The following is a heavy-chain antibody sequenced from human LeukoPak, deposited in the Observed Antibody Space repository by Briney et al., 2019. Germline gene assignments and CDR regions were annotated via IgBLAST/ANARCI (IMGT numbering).Heavy chain of an antibody. D-gene: IGHD3-10*01. CDR3: TRDEYYGSGSYDY. J-gene: IGHJ4*02. CDR1: GFTFGDYA. V-gene: IGHV3-49*04. CDR2: IRSKAYGGTT. Sequence: GGSLRLSCTASGFTFGDYAMSRVRQAPGKGLEWVGFIRSKAYGGTTEYAASVKGRFTISRDDSKSIAYLQMNSLKTEDTAVYYCTRDEYYGSGSYDYWGQGTLVTVSS.